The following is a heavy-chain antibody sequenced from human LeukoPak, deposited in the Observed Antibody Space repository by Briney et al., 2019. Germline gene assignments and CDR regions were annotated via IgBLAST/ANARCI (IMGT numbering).Heavy chain of an antibody. J-gene: IGHJ3*02. V-gene: IGHV3-7*01. CDR1: GFIFSNYW. D-gene: IGHD3-10*01. Sequence: GGSLRLSCATSGFIFSNYWMSWVRQAPGKGLEWVANIKQDGSETYYVDSVKGRFTISRDDAKNSLYLQMNSLRAEDTAVYYCARDRGGGPRDAFDIWGQGTMVTVSS. CDR3: ARDRGGGPRDAFDI. CDR2: IKQDGSET.